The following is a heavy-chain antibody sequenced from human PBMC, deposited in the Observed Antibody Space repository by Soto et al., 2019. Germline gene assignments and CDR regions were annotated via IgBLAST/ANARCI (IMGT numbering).Heavy chain of an antibody. V-gene: IGHV3-11*06. D-gene: IGHD5-12*01. Sequence: WGSLLVSCAASGFTFSDYYMSWIRQAPGKGLEWVSYISSSSSYTNYADSVEGRFTTSRDNAKNSLYLQMNSLRAEDTAVYYCEREVREERWLQLSPNFDYWGQGTLVTVS. CDR2: ISSSSSYT. J-gene: IGHJ4*02. CDR1: GFTFSDYY. CDR3: EREVREERWLQLSPNFDY.